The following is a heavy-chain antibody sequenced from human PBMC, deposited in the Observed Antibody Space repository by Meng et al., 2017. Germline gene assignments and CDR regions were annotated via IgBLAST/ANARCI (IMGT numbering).Heavy chain of an antibody. V-gene: IGHV1-2*06. CDR3: ARLYCSSTSCYGMDV. J-gene: IGHJ6*02. CDR1: GYTFTGYY. Sequence: ASVKVSCKASGYTFTGYYMHWVRQAPGQGLEWMGRINPNSGGTNYAQKFQGRVTMTRDTSISTAYMELSRLRSDDTAVYYCARLYCSSTSCYGMDVWGQGTTVTVSS. CDR2: INPNSGGT. D-gene: IGHD2-2*01.